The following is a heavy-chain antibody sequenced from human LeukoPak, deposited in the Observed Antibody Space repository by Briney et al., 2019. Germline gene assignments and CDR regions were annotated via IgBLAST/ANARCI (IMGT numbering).Heavy chain of an antibody. CDR1: GYTLTELS. J-gene: IGHJ3*02. V-gene: IGHV1-24*01. Sequence: GASVKVSFKVSGYTLTELSMHWVRQAPGKGLEWMGGFDPEDGETIYAQKFQGRVTMTEDTSTDTACMELSSLRSVDRAVYFCATPETDYGNDAFDIWGQGTMVTVSS. CDR3: ATPETDYGNDAFDI. CDR2: FDPEDGET. D-gene: IGHD4-17*01.